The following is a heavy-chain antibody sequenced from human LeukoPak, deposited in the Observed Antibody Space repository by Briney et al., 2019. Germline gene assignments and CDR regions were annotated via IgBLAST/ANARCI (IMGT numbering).Heavy chain of an antibody. CDR3: ARHGIQLWLSPFDY. D-gene: IGHD5-18*01. V-gene: IGHV5-51*01. J-gene: IGHJ4*02. CDR2: IYPEDSDT. Sequence: ETLSLTCTVSGGSISSYYWSWIRQPPGKGLEWIGIIYPEDSDTRYSPSFQGQVIISADKSINTAYLQWSSLKASDTAMYYCARHGIQLWLSPFDYWGQGTLVTVSS. CDR1: GGSISSYY.